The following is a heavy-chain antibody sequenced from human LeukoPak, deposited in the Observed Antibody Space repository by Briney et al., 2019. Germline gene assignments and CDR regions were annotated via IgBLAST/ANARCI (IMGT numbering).Heavy chain of an antibody. CDR2: INPNSGGT. V-gene: IGHV1-2*02. CDR3: ARDLSGSTEIDY. J-gene: IGHJ4*02. D-gene: IGHD1-26*01. CDR1: GYTFTGYY. Sequence: ASVKVSCKASGYTFTGYYMHWVRQAPGQGLEWMGWINPNSGGTNYAQKFQGRVTMTRDTSISTAYMELSRLRSDDTAVYYCARDLSGSTEIDYWGQGTLVTVPS.